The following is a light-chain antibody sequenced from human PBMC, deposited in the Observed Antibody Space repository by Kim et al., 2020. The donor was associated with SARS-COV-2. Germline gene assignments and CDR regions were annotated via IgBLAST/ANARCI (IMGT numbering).Light chain of an antibody. CDR3: QQYDLYPLT. Sequence: AYIGDRVTITCRASQGIGNYLAWFQQKPGEAPKSLIYDASSLQSGVPSKFSGSGSGRDFTLTISSLQPEDCATYYCQQYDLYPLTFGGGTKVDIK. CDR1: QGIGNY. CDR2: DAS. V-gene: IGKV1-16*02. J-gene: IGKJ4*01.